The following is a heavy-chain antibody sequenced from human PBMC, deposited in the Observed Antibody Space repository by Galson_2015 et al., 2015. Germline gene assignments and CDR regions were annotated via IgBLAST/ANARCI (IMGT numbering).Heavy chain of an antibody. D-gene: IGHD2-2*01. V-gene: IGHV3-23*01. CDR2: TSGSDDTT. CDR3: AKEYCSSSSCPPYTFGMDV. J-gene: IGHJ6*02. CDR1: GFTFSSYT. Sequence: SLRLSCAAFGFTFSSYTMTWVRQAPGKGLECVSITSGSDDTTYYADSVKGRFTISRDNSKSTLYLQMNSLRAEDTAVYYCAKEYCSSSSCPPYTFGMDVWGQGTTVTVSS.